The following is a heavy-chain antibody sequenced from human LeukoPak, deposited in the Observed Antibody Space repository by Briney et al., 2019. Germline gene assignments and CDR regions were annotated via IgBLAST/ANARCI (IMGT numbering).Heavy chain of an antibody. J-gene: IGHJ4*02. D-gene: IGHD5-24*01. CDR3: ARADMAPMGPFDY. Sequence: SETLSLTCTVSGGSISSSSYYWGWIRQPPGKGLEWIGSIYYSGSTYYNPSLKSRVTISVDTSKNQFSLKLSSVTAADTAVHYCARADMAPMGPFDYWGQGTLVTVSS. V-gene: IGHV4-39*07. CDR1: GGSISSSSYY. CDR2: IYYSGST.